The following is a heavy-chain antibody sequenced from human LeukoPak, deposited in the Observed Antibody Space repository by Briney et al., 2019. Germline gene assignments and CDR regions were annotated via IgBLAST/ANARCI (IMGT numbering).Heavy chain of an antibody. Sequence: GGSLRLSCAASGFTFNIFGIHWVRQAPGKGLEWVAAISPDGNLEYYTESVKGRFTVSRDNSNNMIYLQMNSLRGEDSAVCYCAKINNYDDYWGQGTLVTVSS. CDR3: AKINNYDDY. CDR1: GFTFNIFG. D-gene: IGHD3-22*01. CDR2: ISPDGNLE. J-gene: IGHJ4*02. V-gene: IGHV3-30*18.